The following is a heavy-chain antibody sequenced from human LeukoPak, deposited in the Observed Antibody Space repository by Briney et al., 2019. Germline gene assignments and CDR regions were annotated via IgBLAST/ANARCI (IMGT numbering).Heavy chain of an antibody. Sequence: ASVKVSCKASGYTFTSYYMHWVRQAPGQGLEWMGIINPSGGGTSYAQKFQGRVTMTRDTSTSTVYMELSSLRSEDTAVYYCASRPVDTAMGYYYYGMDVWGQGTTVTVSS. CDR1: GYTFTSYY. CDR2: INPSGGGT. V-gene: IGHV1-46*01. CDR3: ASRPVDTAMGYYYYGMDV. J-gene: IGHJ6*02. D-gene: IGHD5-18*01.